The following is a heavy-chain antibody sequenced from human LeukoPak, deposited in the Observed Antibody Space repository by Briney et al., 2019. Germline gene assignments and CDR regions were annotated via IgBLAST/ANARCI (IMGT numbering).Heavy chain of an antibody. CDR1: GFTFNTFW. CDR2: IKEDGSEE. J-gene: IGHJ3*01. CDR3: ARPRYCSSISCYFHAFDV. D-gene: IGHD2-2*01. V-gene: IGHV3-7*01. Sequence: GGSLRLSCAASGFTFNTFWMTWVRQAPGKGLEWVAHIKEDGSEEYYVDSVKGRFTISRDNAKNSLYLQMNSLRAEDTAVYYCARPRYCSSISCYFHAFDVWGQGTMVTVSS.